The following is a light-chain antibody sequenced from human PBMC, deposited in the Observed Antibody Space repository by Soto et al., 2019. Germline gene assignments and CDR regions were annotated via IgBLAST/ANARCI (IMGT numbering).Light chain of an antibody. Sequence: IQLTQSPSSLSAPVGDRVTITCRASQGISSYLAWYQQKPGKAPKLLIYAASTLQSGVPSRFSGSGSGTDFTLTISSLQPEDFATYYCQKINSYHQTFGQGTRLEIK. CDR2: AAS. CDR1: QGISSY. V-gene: IGKV1-9*01. J-gene: IGKJ5*01. CDR3: QKINSYHQT.